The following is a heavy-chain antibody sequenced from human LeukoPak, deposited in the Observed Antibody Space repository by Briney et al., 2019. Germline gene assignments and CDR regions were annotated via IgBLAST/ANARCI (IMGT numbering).Heavy chain of an antibody. CDR2: IHHNGNT. Sequence: SETLSLTCTVSGGSISTSDFSWGWVRQPPGKGLEWIGNIHHNGNTYFNPSLKSRVTISADMSKNQLSLTLSSVTAADTAVYYCEKDTHLDVWSQGTTVSVS. D-gene: IGHD2-15*01. CDR1: GGSISTSDFS. J-gene: IGHJ6*02. CDR3: EKDTHLDV. V-gene: IGHV4-39*01.